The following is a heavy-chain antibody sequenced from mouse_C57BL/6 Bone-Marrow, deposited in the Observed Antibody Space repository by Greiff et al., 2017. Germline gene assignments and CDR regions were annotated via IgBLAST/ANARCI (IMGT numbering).Heavy chain of an antibody. Sequence: QVQLKQSGAELVKPGASVKMSCKASGYTFTTYPIEWMKQNHGKSLEWIGNFHPYNDDTKYNEKFKGKATLTVEKSSSTVYLELSRLTSDDSAGYYCARGGSTVVATDWYFDVWGTGTTVTVSS. J-gene: IGHJ1*03. CDR1: GYTFTTYP. CDR3: ARGGSTVVATDWYFDV. V-gene: IGHV1-47*01. D-gene: IGHD1-1*01. CDR2: FHPYNDDT.